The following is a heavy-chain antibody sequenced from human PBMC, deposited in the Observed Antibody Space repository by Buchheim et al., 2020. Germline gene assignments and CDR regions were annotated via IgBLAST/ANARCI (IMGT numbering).Heavy chain of an antibody. CDR2: INHSGST. CDR1: GGSFSGYY. CDR3: ARGPSPPYGDYRPDP. Sequence: QVQLQQWGAGLLKPSETLSLTCAVYGGSFSGYYWSWIRQPPGKGLEWIGEINHSGSTNYNPSLKSRVTRSVDTSKNQFSLKLSSVTAADTAVYYCARGPSPPYGDYRPDPWGQGTL. V-gene: IGHV4-34*01. D-gene: IGHD4-17*01. J-gene: IGHJ5*02.